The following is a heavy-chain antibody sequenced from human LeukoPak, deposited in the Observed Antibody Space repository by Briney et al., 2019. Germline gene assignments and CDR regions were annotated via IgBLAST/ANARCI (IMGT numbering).Heavy chain of an antibody. CDR2: INHIGST. CDR3: ARLALGATVYYYGMDV. D-gene: IGHD1-26*01. Sequence: SETLSLTCAVYGGSFSSYYWSWIRQPPGKGLEWIGEINHIGSTNYNPSLKSRVTISVATSKNQFSLKLSSADAADTGVYYCARLALGATVYYYGMDVWGEGSKVSVCS. CDR1: GGSFSSYY. V-gene: IGHV4-34*01. J-gene: IGHJ6*04.